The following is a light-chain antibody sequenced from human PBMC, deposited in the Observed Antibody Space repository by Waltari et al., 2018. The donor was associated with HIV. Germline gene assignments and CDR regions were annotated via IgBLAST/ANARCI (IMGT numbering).Light chain of an antibody. V-gene: IGLV3-21*02. CDR3: QVWDRGYKEAV. CDR2: DDV. Sequence: SYVLTQPPSISVVPGQTATISCGNIGTNSVQWYRQKQGRAPLLFDLDDVDRSSGIPARFSGARSGERATLTISGVEAGDEADYYCQVWDRGYKEAVFGGGT. CDR1: NIGTNS. J-gene: IGLJ2*01.